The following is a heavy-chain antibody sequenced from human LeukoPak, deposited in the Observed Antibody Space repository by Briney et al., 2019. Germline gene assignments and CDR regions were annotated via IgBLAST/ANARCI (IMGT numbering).Heavy chain of an antibody. CDR3: TYEYVWGSYRKDY. CDR2: ISGSGGST. Sequence: GGSLRLSCAASGFTFSSYGMSWVRQAPGKGLEWVSAISGSGGSTYYADSVKGRFTISRDNSKNTLYLQMNSLRAEDTAVYYCTYEYVWGSYRKDYWGQGTLVTVSS. V-gene: IGHV3-23*01. CDR1: GFTFSSYG. J-gene: IGHJ4*02. D-gene: IGHD3-16*02.